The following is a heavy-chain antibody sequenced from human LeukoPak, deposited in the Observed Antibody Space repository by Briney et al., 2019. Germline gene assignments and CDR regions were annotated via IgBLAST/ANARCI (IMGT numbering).Heavy chain of an antibody. Sequence: GESLKISCKGSGYSFTSYWIGWVRQMPGKGLEWMGIIYPGDSDTRYSPSFQGQVTISADKSISTAYLQWSSLKASDTAMYYCATADCSSTSCYRWDNWFDPWGQGTLVTASS. V-gene: IGHV5-51*01. CDR1: GYSFTSYW. J-gene: IGHJ5*02. CDR3: ATADCSSTSCYRWDNWFDP. CDR2: IYPGDSDT. D-gene: IGHD2-2*01.